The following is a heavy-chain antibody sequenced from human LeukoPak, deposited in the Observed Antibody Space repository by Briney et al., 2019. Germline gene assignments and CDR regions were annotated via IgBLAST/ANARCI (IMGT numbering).Heavy chain of an antibody. Sequence: SETLSLTCSVSGGSISSSAYYWGWIRQPPGQGLEWIGSIYYSGNTYYNPSLKSPVTISIDTSKNQFSLRLISVTAADTAVYYCARAYSSGWYQPDYWGQGTLVTVSS. CDR2: IYYSGNT. V-gene: IGHV4-39*07. D-gene: IGHD6-19*01. J-gene: IGHJ4*02. CDR3: ARAYSSGWYQPDY. CDR1: GGSISSSAYY.